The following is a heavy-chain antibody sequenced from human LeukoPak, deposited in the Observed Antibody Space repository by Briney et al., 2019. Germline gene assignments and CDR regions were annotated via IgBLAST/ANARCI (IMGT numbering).Heavy chain of an antibody. V-gene: IGHV1-69*13. CDR3: ARDYDFGGCFDY. CDR2: IIPIFGTA. Sequence: GASVKVSCKASGGTFSSYAISWVRQAPGQGLEWMGGIIPIFGTANYAQKFQGRVTITADESTSTAYMELSSLRAEDTAVYYCARDYDFGGCFDYWGQGTLVTVSS. D-gene: IGHD3-3*01. CDR1: GGTFSSYA. J-gene: IGHJ4*02.